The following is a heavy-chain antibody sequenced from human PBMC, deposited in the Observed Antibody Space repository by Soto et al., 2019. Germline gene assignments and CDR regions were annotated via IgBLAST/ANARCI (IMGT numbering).Heavy chain of an antibody. V-gene: IGHV1-58*01. CDR3: AADPEYCSSTSCTNYYYYYGMDV. Sequence: ASVKVSCKASGFTFTSSAVQWVRQARGQRLEWIGWIVVGSGNTNYAQKFQERVTITRDMSTSTAYMELSSLRSEDTAVYYCAADPEYCSSTSCTNYYYYYGMDVWG. D-gene: IGHD2-2*01. CDR1: GFTFTSSA. J-gene: IGHJ6*02. CDR2: IVVGSGNT.